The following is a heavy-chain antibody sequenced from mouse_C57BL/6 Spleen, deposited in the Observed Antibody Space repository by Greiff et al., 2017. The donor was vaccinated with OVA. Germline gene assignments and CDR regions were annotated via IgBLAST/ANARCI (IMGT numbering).Heavy chain of an antibody. V-gene: IGHV14-4*01. Sequence: EVKLQQSGAELVRPGASVKLSCTASGFNIKDDYMHWVKQRPEQGLEWIGWIDPENGDTEYASKFQGKATITADTSSNTAYLELSSLTSEDTAVYYCTTGRDYYGSSRYFDVWGTGTTVTVSS. CDR3: TTGRDYYGSSRYFDV. CDR2: IDPENGDT. J-gene: IGHJ1*03. D-gene: IGHD1-1*01. CDR1: GFNIKDDY.